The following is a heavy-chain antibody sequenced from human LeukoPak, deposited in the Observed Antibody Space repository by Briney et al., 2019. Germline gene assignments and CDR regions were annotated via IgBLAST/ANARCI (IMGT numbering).Heavy chain of an antibody. CDR1: GFTFSSYA. CDR2: IGGSGGST. J-gene: IGHJ3*02. CDR3: AKDVSSSDAFDI. D-gene: IGHD6-6*01. Sequence: GGSLRLSCAASGFTFSSYAMSWVRQAPGKGLEWVSAIGGSGGSTYYADSVKGRFTISRDNSKNTLYLQMNSLRAEDTAVYYCAKDVSSSDAFDIWGQGTMVTVSS. V-gene: IGHV3-23*01.